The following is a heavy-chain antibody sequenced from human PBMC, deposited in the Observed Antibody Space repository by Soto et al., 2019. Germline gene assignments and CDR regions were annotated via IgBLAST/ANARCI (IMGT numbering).Heavy chain of an antibody. CDR1: GLTFSKYS. Sequence: EVQLVESGGGLVRPGGSLRLSCVASGLTFSKYSMTWVRQAPGKGLEWVSSITSNSVHRYYADSMKGRFTISRDNAKNSLYLQLDSIRAEDTAVYYCATDNFSDDYDSSGYSHNCFDPWGQGTLVTVSS. CDR2: ITSNSVHR. CDR3: ATDNFSDDYDSSGYSHNCFDP. D-gene: IGHD3-22*01. J-gene: IGHJ5*02. V-gene: IGHV3-21*02.